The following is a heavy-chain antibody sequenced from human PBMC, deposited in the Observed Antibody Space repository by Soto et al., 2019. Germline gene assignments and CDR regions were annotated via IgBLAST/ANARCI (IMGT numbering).Heavy chain of an antibody. CDR2: NSGGRDII. V-gene: IGHV3-11*01. Sequence: WIRQAPGKGLEWVSYNSGGRDIIYYADSVKGRFTISRDNARKSLYLQMNSLRNEDTAVYYCARGGALGMDVWGRGTTVTVSS. D-gene: IGHD1-26*01. CDR3: ARGGALGMDV. J-gene: IGHJ6*02.